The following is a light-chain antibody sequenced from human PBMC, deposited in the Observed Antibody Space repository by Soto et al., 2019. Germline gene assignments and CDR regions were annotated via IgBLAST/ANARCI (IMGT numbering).Light chain of an antibody. Sequence: EIVLTQSPDTLSLSPGERATLSCRASQSVSGYLGWYQQKPGQAPRLLIYDASNRAYGVPARFRGSGSGTNFTLSIASLEPDGFAVYDCQERSNWPYLTCGGGARV. V-gene: IGKV3-11*01. J-gene: IGKJ4*01. CDR1: QSVSGY. CDR2: DAS. CDR3: QERSNWPYLT.